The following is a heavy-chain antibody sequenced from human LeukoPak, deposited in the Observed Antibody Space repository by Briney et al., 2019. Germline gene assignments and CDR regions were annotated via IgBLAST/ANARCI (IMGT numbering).Heavy chain of an antibody. CDR1: GFTFTSYG. Sequence: GGSLRLSCAASGFTFTSYGMNWVRQAPGKGLEWVSGITGSGGRTYYADSVTGRFTISRDISKNTLYLQMNSLRAEDTAVYYCAKASVVHAYSTLVCFDSWGQGALVTVSS. CDR2: ITGSGGRT. CDR3: AKASVVHAYSTLVCFDS. D-gene: IGHD2-15*01. V-gene: IGHV3-23*01. J-gene: IGHJ4*02.